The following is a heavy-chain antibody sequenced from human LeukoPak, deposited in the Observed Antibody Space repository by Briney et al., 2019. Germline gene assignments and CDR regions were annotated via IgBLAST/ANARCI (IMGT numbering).Heavy chain of an antibody. Sequence: GGSLRLSCAASGFTFRSYDMHWVRQATGKGLEWVSGIGTAGEIYYPGSVKGRFTISRDNSKNTLYLQMNSLRAEDTAVYYCAKRMGGSSWYHTGAIFDYWGQGTLVTVSS. V-gene: IGHV3-13*01. CDR1: GFTFRSYD. D-gene: IGHD6-13*01. J-gene: IGHJ4*02. CDR2: IGTAGEI. CDR3: AKRMGGSSWYHTGAIFDY.